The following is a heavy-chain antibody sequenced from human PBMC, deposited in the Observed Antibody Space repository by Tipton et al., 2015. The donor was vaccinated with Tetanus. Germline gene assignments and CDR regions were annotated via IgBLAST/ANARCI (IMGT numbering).Heavy chain of an antibody. CDR2: IFSGGST. CDR1: GFTVSSNY. CDR3: ARAIGYYDSSGYYFYDAFNI. D-gene: IGHD3-22*01. J-gene: IGHJ3*02. Sequence: SLRLSCAASGFTVSSNYMSWVRQAPGKGLEWVSVIFSGGSTYYADSVRGRFTISRDNAKNSLYLQMNSLRAEDTAVYYCARAIGYYDSSGYYFYDAFNIWGQGTMVTVSS. V-gene: IGHV3-66*01.